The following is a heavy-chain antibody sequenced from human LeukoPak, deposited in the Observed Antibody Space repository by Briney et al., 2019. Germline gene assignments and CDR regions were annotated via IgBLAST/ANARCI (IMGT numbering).Heavy chain of an antibody. CDR3: ARDRVAEWELARAFDI. J-gene: IGHJ3*02. Sequence: ASVKVSCKASGYTFTSYGISWVRQAPGQGLEWMGWISAYNGNTNYAQKLKGRVTMTTDTSTSTAYMELRSLRSDDTAVYYCARDRVAEWELARAFDIWGQGTMVTVSS. CDR1: GYTFTSYG. D-gene: IGHD4-23*01. V-gene: IGHV1-18*01. CDR2: ISAYNGNT.